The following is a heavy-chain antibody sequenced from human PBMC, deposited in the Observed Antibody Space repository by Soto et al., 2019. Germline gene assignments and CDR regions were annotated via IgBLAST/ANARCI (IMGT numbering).Heavy chain of an antibody. CDR3: ARDIIVSGLFDP. J-gene: IGHJ5*02. D-gene: IGHD3-22*01. V-gene: IGHV4-39*07. CDR2: IYYSGST. Sequence: SETLSLTCTVSGGSISSSSYYWGWIRQPPGKGLEWIGSIYYSGSTNYNPSLKSRVTTSVDTSKNQFSLKVSSVTAADTAVYYCARDIIVSGLFDPWGQGTLVTVSS. CDR1: GGSISSSSYY.